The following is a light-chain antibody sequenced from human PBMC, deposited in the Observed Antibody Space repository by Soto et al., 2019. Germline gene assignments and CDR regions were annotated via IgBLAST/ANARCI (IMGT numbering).Light chain of an antibody. Sequence: QSALTQPASVSGSPGQSITMSCTGTSSDVGDYNYVSWYQQHPGKAPKLMIYDVSNRPSGVSNRFSGSKSGNTASLTISGLQAEDEADYYCSSYTSSSVYVFGTGTKLTVL. CDR3: SSYTSSSVYV. V-gene: IGLV2-14*01. CDR2: DVS. CDR1: SSDVGDYNY. J-gene: IGLJ1*01.